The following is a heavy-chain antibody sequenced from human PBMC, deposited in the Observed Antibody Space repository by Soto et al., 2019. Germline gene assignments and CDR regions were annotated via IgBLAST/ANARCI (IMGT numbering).Heavy chain of an antibody. CDR3: AMYYGHGQDY. D-gene: IGHD3-10*01. V-gene: IGHV4-59*02. CDR2: ISYGGTT. CDR1: GASVTNDY. J-gene: IGHJ4*02. Sequence: QVQLHQSGPGLVKPSETLSLTCSVSGASVTNDYWSWIWQCPGKGLEWIGYISYGGTTNFNSSLKGRVTVSVDMSNNQFSLTLNAVTAADTAVYYCAMYYGHGQDYWGQGPLVTVSS.